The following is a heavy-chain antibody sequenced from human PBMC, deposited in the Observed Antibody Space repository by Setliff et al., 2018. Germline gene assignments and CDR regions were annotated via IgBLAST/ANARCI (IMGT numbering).Heavy chain of an antibody. D-gene: IGHD3-22*01. Sequence: SETLSLTCTVSGGSISSSGYYWGWSRQPPGKGLEWIGSIYYRGSTYYNPSLKSRVTMSVDASKNQFSLKLSSVTAADTAAYYCARGDSSGYYYILFDFWGQGTLVTVSS. CDR1: GGSISSSGYY. CDR2: IYYRGST. CDR3: ARGDSSGYYYILFDF. V-gene: IGHV4-39*07. J-gene: IGHJ4*02.